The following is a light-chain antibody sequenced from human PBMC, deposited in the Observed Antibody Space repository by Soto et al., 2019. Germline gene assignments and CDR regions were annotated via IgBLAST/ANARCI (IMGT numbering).Light chain of an antibody. Sequence: QSVLTQPPSVSGSPGQSVTISCTGTSSDVGSYDRVSWYQQPPGTAPKLMIYELSNRPSGVPDRFSGSKSGNTASLTISGLQDEDEAYYYCSSYTSSTVVFGGGTKVTVL. V-gene: IGLV2-18*02. CDR2: ELS. J-gene: IGLJ2*01. CDR1: SSDVGSYDR. CDR3: SSYTSSTVV.